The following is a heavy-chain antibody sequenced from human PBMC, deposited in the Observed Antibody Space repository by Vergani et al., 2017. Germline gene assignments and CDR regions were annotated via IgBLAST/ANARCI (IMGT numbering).Heavy chain of an antibody. CDR1: GGSISSSSYY. CDR2: IYYSGST. J-gene: IGHJ4*02. D-gene: IGHD4-17*01. V-gene: IGHV4-39*01. CDR3: ARGADCGDYFRV. Sequence: QVQLQESGPGLVKPSETLSLTCTVSGGSISSSSYYWGWIRQPPGKGLEWIGSIYYSGSTYYNPSLKSRVTISVDTSKNQFSLKLSSVTAADPAVYYCARGADCGDYFRVWGQGTLVTVSS.